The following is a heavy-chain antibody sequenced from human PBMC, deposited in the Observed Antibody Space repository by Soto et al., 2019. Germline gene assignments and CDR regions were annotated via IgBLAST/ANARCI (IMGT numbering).Heavy chain of an antibody. Sequence: GGSLRLSCAASGFTFSDHFMDWVRQAPGKGLEWVGRSRNKANSHTTEYAASVKGRFTISRDDSKNSVYLQMNSLKIEDTALYYCTRGLTFGGAIIIGQWGQGTLVTVSS. V-gene: IGHV3-72*01. J-gene: IGHJ4*02. D-gene: IGHD3-16*02. CDR3: TRGLTFGGAIIIGQ. CDR1: GFTFSDHF. CDR2: SRNKANSHTT.